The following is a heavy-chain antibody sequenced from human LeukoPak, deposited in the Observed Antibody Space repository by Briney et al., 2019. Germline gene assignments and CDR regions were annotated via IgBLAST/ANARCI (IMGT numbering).Heavy chain of an antibody. CDR3: ARHLYGSGSYYYFDY. V-gene: IGHV4-59*08. CDR1: DDSTSSFY. CDR2: IYYSGTT. D-gene: IGHD3-10*01. J-gene: IGHJ4*02. Sequence: SETLSLTCTVSDDSTSSFYWNWIRQPPGKGLEWIGYIYYSGTTSYNPSLKSRGTISVDTSKNQFSLKLSSVTAADTAVYYCARHLYGSGSYYYFDYWGQGTLVTVSS.